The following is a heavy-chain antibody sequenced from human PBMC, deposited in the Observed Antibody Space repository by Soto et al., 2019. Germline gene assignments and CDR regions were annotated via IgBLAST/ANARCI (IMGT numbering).Heavy chain of an antibody. CDR1: GGYIVNFG. Sequence: SELQSHPSTVVGGYIVNFGWRRIRQPPRKGLEWIGSIYYSGSTYYNPSLKSRVTISVDTSKNQLSLKLSSVTAADTAVYYCARHVPTYYYCSGSPSGQCYCYGMDVWGQGTTVTVSS. CDR2: IYYSGST. D-gene: IGHD3-10*01. CDR3: ARHVPTYYYCSGSPSGQCYCYGMDV. V-gene: IGHV4-39*01. J-gene: IGHJ6*02.